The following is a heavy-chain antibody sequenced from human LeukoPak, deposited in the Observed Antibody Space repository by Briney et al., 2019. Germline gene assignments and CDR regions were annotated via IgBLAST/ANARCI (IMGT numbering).Heavy chain of an antibody. D-gene: IGHD2-2*01. CDR1: GGSFSGYY. CDR2: INHSGST. V-gene: IGHV4-34*01. Sequence: SETLSLTCAVYGGSFSGYYWSWIRQPPGKGLEWIGEINHSGSTNYNPSLKSRVTISVDTSKNQFSLKLSSVTAADTAVYYCARGPVVVPAAMRVRWFDPWGQGSLVTVSS. J-gene: IGHJ5*02. CDR3: ARGPVVVPAAMRVRWFDP.